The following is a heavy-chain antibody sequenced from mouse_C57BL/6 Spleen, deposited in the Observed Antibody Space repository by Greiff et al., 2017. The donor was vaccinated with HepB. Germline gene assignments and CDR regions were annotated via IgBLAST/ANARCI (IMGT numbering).Heavy chain of an antibody. CDR1: GYTFTSYW. CDR3: ERFPITTVVATEAMDY. CDR2: IDPNSGGT. V-gene: IGHV1-72*01. J-gene: IGHJ4*01. D-gene: IGHD1-1*01. Sequence: QVQLQQPGAELVKPGASVKLSCKASGYTFTSYWMHWVKQRPGRGLEWIGRIDPNSGGTKYNEKFKSKATLTVDKPSSTAYMQLSSLTSEDSAVYYCERFPITTVVATEAMDYWGQGTSVTVSS.